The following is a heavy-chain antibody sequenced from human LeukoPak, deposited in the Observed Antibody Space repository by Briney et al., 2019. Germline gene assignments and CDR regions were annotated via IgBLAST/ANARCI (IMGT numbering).Heavy chain of an antibody. Sequence: GRSLRLSCAASGFIFSNYVMQWVRQAPGKGLEWVAFIRYDGSYKYYADSVKGRFTISRDNSKNTLYLQMSSLRAEDTAVYYCAKDGHHYDTGGLDSWGQGTLVTVSS. CDR1: GFIFSNYV. V-gene: IGHV3-30*02. D-gene: IGHD2-8*02. CDR3: AKDGHHYDTGGLDS. J-gene: IGHJ4*02. CDR2: IRYDGSYK.